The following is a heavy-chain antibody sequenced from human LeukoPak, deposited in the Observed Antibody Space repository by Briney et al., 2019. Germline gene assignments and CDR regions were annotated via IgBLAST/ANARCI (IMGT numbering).Heavy chain of an antibody. J-gene: IGHJ4*02. CDR3: AREYDSSGYYSYYFDC. Sequence: SETLSLTCSVSGGSFSTYYWSWIRQPPGKGLEWIGYIHYRGSSNYNPSLKSRLTMSVDTSKNQFSLKLSSVTAADTAVYYCAREYDSSGYYSYYFDCWGQGTLVTVSS. D-gene: IGHD3-22*01. CDR2: IHYRGSS. V-gene: IGHV4-59*12. CDR1: GGSFSTYY.